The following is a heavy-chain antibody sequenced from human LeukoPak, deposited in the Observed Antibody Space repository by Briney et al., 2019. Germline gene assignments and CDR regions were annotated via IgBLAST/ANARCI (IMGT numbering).Heavy chain of an antibody. CDR1: GGSISRYY. Sequence: SETLSLTCTVSGGSISRYYWSWIRQPPGKGLEWIGYIYYSVSTNYNPSLKSRVTISVDTSKNQFSLKLSSVTAAGTAVYYCARQYCSGGSCYSLSYYYMDVWGKGTTVTVSS. D-gene: IGHD2-15*01. CDR3: ARQYCSGGSCYSLSYYYMDV. V-gene: IGHV4-59*08. CDR2: IYYSVST. J-gene: IGHJ6*03.